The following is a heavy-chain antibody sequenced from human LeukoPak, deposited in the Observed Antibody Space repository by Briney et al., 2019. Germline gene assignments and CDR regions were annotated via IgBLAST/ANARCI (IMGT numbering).Heavy chain of an antibody. Sequence: SETLSLTCTVSGGSISSYYWSWIRQPAGKGLEWIGRIYTSGSTNYNPSLKSRVTMSVDTSKNQFSLKLSSVTAADTAVYYCARGGWIAVAAHNWFDPWGQGTLVTVSS. J-gene: IGHJ5*02. D-gene: IGHD6-19*01. CDR3: ARGGWIAVAAHNWFDP. CDR2: IYTSGST. V-gene: IGHV4-4*07. CDR1: GGSISSYY.